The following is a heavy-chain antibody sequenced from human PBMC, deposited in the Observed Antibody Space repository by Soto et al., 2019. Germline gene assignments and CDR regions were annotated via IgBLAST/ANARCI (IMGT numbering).Heavy chain of an antibody. Sequence: GALRLSCAASGFTFSSYSMNWVRQAPGKGLEWVSSISSSSSYIYYADSVKGRFTISRDNAKNSLYLQMNSLRAEDTAVYYCASDYGGNSEAFDIWGQGTMVTVSS. V-gene: IGHV3-21*01. CDR3: ASDYGGNSEAFDI. CDR2: ISSSSSYI. J-gene: IGHJ3*02. D-gene: IGHD4-17*01. CDR1: GFTFSSYS.